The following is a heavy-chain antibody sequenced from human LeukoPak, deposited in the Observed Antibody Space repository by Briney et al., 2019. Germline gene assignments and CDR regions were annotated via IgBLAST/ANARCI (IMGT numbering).Heavy chain of an antibody. CDR3: ARLSPWEFTYYYYYMDV. D-gene: IGHD3-10*01. V-gene: IGHV4-39*02. Sequence: SETLSLTCTVSGGSTSSINYYWGWIRQPPGKGLEWIGSIYYSGTTYYNPSLKSRVTISVDTTKNPFSLQLSSVTAADTAVYCCARLSPWEFTYYYYYMDVWGKGTTVTVSS. J-gene: IGHJ6*03. CDR2: IYYSGTT. CDR1: GGSTSSINYY.